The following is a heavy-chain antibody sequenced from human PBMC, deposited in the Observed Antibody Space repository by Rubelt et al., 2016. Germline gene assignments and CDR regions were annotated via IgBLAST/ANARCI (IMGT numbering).Heavy chain of an antibody. V-gene: IGHV4-34*01. J-gene: IGHJ4*02. CDR1: GGSFSGYY. Sequence: QVQLQQWGAGLLKPSETLSLTCAVYGGSFSGYYWSWIRQPPGKGLEWIGEINHSGSTNYNPSLKVRVPISVEPSKNQFALKLGSVTAAETAVYYCARGRGRGIAAAGTGNYFDYWGQGTLVTVSS. CDR3: ARGRGRGIAAAGTGNYFDY. CDR2: INHSGST. D-gene: IGHD6-13*01.